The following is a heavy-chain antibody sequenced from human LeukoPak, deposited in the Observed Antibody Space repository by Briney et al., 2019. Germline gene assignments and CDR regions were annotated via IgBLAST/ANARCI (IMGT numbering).Heavy chain of an antibody. CDR2: IYYSGST. D-gene: IGHD3-3*01. CDR3: ARVHYDFWSGYRGGGWFDP. J-gene: IGHJ5*02. V-gene: IGHV4-30-4*08. CDR1: GGSISSGDYY. Sequence: SETLSLTCTVSGGSISSGDYYWSWLRQPPGTGLEWIGYIYYSGSTYYNPSLKSRVTISVDTSKNQFSLKLSSVTAADTAVYYCARVHYDFWSGYRGGGWFDPWGQGTLVTVSS.